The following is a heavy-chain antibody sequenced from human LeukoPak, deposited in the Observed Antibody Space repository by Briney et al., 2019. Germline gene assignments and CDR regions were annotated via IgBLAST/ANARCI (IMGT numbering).Heavy chain of an antibody. J-gene: IGHJ4*02. V-gene: IGHV3-74*01. CDR3: ARIGGWFGNDY. CDR1: GFTFSSDW. D-gene: IGHD3-10*01. Sequence: GGSLRLSCAASGFTFSSDWMHWVRQAPGKGLVWVSRINSDGSRKSYADSVKGRFTISRDNAKNTLYLQMNSLRAEDTAVYYCARIGGWFGNDYWGQGTLVTVSS. CDR2: INSDGSRK.